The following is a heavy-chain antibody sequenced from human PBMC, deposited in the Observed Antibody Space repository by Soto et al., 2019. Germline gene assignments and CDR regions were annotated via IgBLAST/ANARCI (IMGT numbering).Heavy chain of an antibody. J-gene: IGHJ6*02. V-gene: IGHV3-21*04. Sequence: GGSLRLSCAASGFTFSSYSMNWVRQAPGKGLEWVSSISSSSSYIYYADSVKGRFTISRDNAKNSLYLQMNSLRAEDTALYYCAKDIGGGYGKRHGMDVWGQGTTVTVSS. CDR1: GFTFSSYS. CDR3: AKDIGGGYGKRHGMDV. CDR2: ISSSSSYI. D-gene: IGHD5-12*01.